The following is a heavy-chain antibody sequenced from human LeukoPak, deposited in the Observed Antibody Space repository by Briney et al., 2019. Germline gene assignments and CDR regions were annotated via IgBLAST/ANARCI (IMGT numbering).Heavy chain of an antibody. V-gene: IGHV1-2*02. CDR2: SNPNSGGT. Sequence: AAVNLTFNASGYTFTFCYMHWVRHAPGQGLEWMGWSNPNSGGTNDAQKVQGRVTMTRDTSIRTVYMELSRLRADATDVYYCARTRSGWYVGFDCWGRGTLVAVSS. J-gene: IGHJ4*02. D-gene: IGHD6-19*01. CDR3: ARTRSGWYVGFDC. CDR1: GYTFTFCY.